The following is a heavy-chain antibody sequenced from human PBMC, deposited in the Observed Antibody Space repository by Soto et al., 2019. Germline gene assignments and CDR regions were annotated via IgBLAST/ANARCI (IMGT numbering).Heavy chain of an antibody. J-gene: IGHJ4*02. CDR3: ARGPYYYDSSGSHPFDY. CDR1: GGSISSGGYY. V-gene: IGHV4-31*03. Sequence: SETLSLTCTVSGGSISSGGYYWSWIRQHPGKGLEWIGYIYYSGSTYYNPSLKSRVTISVDTSKNQFSLKLSSVTAADTAVYYCARGPYYYDSSGSHPFDYWGQGTLVTVSS. CDR2: IYYSGST. D-gene: IGHD3-22*01.